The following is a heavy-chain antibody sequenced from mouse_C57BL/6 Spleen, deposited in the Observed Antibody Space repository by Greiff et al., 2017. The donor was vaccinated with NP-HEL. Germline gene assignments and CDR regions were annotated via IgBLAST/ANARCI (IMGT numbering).Heavy chain of an antibody. J-gene: IGHJ4*01. CDR1: GYAFSSSW. Sequence: QVQLKESGPELVKPGASVKISCKASGYAFSSSWMNWVKQRPGKGLEWIGRIYPGDGDTNYNGKFKGKATLTADKSSSTAYMQLSSLTSEDSAVYFCARGGGSRPSYYAMDYWGQGTSVTVSS. D-gene: IGHD1-1*01. V-gene: IGHV1-82*01. CDR2: IYPGDGDT. CDR3: ARGGGSRPSYYAMDY.